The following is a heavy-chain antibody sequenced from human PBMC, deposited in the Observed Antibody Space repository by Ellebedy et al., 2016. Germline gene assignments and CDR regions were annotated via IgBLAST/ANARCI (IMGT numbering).Heavy chain of an antibody. CDR2: IYYSGST. J-gene: IGHJ4*02. CDR3: ARDRVFGIAVAGFDY. Sequence: SETLSLXXTVSGGSISSYYWGWIRQPPGKGLEWIGSIYYSGSTYYNPSLKSRVTISVDTSKNQFSLKLSSVTAADTAVYYCARDRVFGIAVAGFDYWGQGTLVTVSS. D-gene: IGHD6-19*01. CDR1: GGSISSYY. V-gene: IGHV4-39*07.